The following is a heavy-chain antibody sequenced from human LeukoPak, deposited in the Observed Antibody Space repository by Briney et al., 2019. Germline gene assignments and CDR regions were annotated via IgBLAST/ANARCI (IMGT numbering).Heavy chain of an antibody. CDR2: TNPNSGGT. J-gene: IGHJ4*02. Sequence: ASVKVSCKASGYTFTGYYTHWVRQAPGQGLEWMGWTNPNSGGTNYAQKFQGRVTMTRDTSISTAYMELSRLTSDDTAVYYCAKDSSSWPARRDYFDYWGQGTLVTVSS. CDR1: GYTFTGYY. D-gene: IGHD6-13*01. V-gene: IGHV1-2*02. CDR3: AKDSSSWPARRDYFDY.